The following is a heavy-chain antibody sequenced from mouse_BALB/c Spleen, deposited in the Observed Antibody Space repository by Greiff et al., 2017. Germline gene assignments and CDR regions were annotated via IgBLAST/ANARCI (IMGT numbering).Heavy chain of an antibody. V-gene: IGHV14-3*02. CDR2: IDPANGNT. CDR1: GFNIKDTY. CDR3: APKLGQYFDV. J-gene: IGHJ1*01. Sequence: EVKLMESGAELVKPGASVKLSCTASGFNIKDTYMHWVKQRPEQGLEWIGRIDPANGNTKYDPKFQGKATITADTSSNTAYLQLSSLTSEDTAVYYCAPKLGQYFDVGGAGTTVTVSS. D-gene: IGHD4-1*01.